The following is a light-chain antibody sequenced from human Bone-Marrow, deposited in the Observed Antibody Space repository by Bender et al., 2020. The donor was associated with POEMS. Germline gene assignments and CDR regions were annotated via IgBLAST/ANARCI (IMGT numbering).Light chain of an antibody. CDR1: ALPKQY. V-gene: IGLV3-25*02. CDR3: QSWGSNTAV. Sequence: SYELTQPPSVSVSPGQTARINCSRDALPKQYGYWYQQKPGQAPVLLIYKDSERPSAIPERFSGSTSGNTASLTISGTQTMDEADYYCQSWGSNTAVFGGGTKLTVL. CDR2: KDS. J-gene: IGLJ2*01.